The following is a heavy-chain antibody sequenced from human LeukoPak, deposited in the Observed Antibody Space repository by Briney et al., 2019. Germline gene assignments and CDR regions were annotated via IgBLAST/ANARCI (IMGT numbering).Heavy chain of an antibody. CDR2: INHSGST. V-gene: IGHV4-34*01. CDR3: ARGAAGYIYG. CDR1: GGSFSGYY. J-gene: IGHJ4*02. Sequence: SETLSLTCAVYGGSFSGYYWSWIRQPPGKGLEWIGEINHSGSTNYNPSLKSRVTISVDTSKNQFSLRLSSVTAADTAVYYCARGAAGYIYGWGQGTLVTVSS. D-gene: IGHD5-18*01.